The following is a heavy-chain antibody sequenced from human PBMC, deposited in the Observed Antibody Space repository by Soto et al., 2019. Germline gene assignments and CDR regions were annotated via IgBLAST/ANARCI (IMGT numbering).Heavy chain of an antibody. CDR2: ISWNSGSI. D-gene: IGHD6-6*01. J-gene: IGHJ6*02. CDR1: GFTFDDYA. CDR3: AKDIGGYISSSRYYYYGMDV. Sequence: EVQLVESGGGLVQPGRSLRLSCAASGFTFDDYAMHWVRQAPGKGLEWVSGISWNSGSIGYADSVKGRFTISRDNAKNSLYLQMNSLRAEDTALYYCAKDIGGYISSSRYYYYGMDVWGQGTTVTVSS. V-gene: IGHV3-9*01.